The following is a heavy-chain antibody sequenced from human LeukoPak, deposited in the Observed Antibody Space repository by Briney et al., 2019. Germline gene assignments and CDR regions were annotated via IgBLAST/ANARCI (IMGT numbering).Heavy chain of an antibody. V-gene: IGHV3-11*01. J-gene: IGHJ6*02. CDR2: ISSSGSTI. Sequence: PGGSLRLSCAASEFTFSDHYMSWIRQAPGKGLEWVSYISSSGSTIYYADSVKGRFTISRDNAKNSLYLQMNSLRAEDTAVYYCARDRGVVTAIGYYYYGMDVWGQGTTVTVSS. D-gene: IGHD2-21*02. CDR1: EFTFSDHY. CDR3: ARDRGVVTAIGYYYYGMDV.